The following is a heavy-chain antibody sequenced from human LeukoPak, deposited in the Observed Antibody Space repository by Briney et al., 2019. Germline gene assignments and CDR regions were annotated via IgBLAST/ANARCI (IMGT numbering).Heavy chain of an antibody. Sequence: PSETLSLTCTVSGGSISSYYWSWIRQPPGKGLEWIGYIYYSGSTNYNPSLKSRVTISVDTSKNQFSLKLSSVTAADTAVYYCARGVPDYYYYMDVWCKGTTVTVSS. J-gene: IGHJ6*03. CDR2: IYYSGST. CDR3: ARGVPDYYYYMDV. CDR1: GGSISSYY. V-gene: IGHV4-59*01.